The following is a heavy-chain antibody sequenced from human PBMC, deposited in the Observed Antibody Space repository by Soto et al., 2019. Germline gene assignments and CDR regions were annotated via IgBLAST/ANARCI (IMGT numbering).Heavy chain of an antibody. J-gene: IGHJ5*01. CDR1: GESFSVYY. D-gene: IGHD6-19*01. CDR2: INHSGST. CDR3: ARETHPWVAVPVRQLKSTWWFDS. V-gene: IGHV4-34*01. Sequence: QVQLQQWGAGLLKPSETLSLTCGVYGESFSVYYWSWIRQPPGKGLEWIGEINHSGSTNYNPSLKSRATTSVDTSKNHLSLKLSSVTAADTAVYYCARETHPWVAVPVRQLKSTWWFDSWGKGTLVTVSS.